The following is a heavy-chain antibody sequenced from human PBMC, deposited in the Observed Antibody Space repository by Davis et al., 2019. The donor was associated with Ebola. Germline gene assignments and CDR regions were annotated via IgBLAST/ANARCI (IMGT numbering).Heavy chain of an antibody. CDR2: IYYSGST. D-gene: IGHD5-18*01. Sequence: MPSETLSLTCTVSGGSISSSSYYWSWIRQPPGKGLGWIGYIYYSGSTNYNPSLKSRVTISVDTSKNQFSLKLSSVTAADTAVYYCARLTWIQLWLGSFDIWGQGTMVTVSS. CDR3: ARLTWIQLWLGSFDI. V-gene: IGHV4-61*01. J-gene: IGHJ3*02. CDR1: GGSISSSSYY.